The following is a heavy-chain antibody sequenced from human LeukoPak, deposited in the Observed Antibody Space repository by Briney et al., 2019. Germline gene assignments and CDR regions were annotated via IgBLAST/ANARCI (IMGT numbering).Heavy chain of an antibody. V-gene: IGHV1-18*04. J-gene: IGHJ1*01. CDR2: INPYTANT. Sequence: ASVKVSCKTSRYTFTNYGISWVRQAPGQGLEWMGWINPYTANTNSAQEVRDRVTLTTDTSTSTAYMEVRRLRSDDTAVYYCARVPSGGSEYFHHWGQGTLVTVSS. CDR1: RYTFTNYG. D-gene: IGHD3-16*01. CDR3: ARVPSGGSEYFHH.